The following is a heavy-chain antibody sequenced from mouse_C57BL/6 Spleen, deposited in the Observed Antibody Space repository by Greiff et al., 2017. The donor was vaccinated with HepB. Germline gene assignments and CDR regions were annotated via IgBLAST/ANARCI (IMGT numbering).Heavy chain of an antibody. V-gene: IGHV5-16*01. CDR1: GFTFSDYY. CDR3: ARLLQPYFDV. D-gene: IGHD1-1*01. CDR2: INYDGSST. J-gene: IGHJ1*03. Sequence: EVMLVESEGGLVQPGSSMKLSCTASGFTFSDYYMAWVRQVPEKGLEWVANINYDGSSTYYLDSLKSRFIISRDNAKNILYLQMSSLKSEDTATYYCARLLQPYFDVWGTGTTVTVSS.